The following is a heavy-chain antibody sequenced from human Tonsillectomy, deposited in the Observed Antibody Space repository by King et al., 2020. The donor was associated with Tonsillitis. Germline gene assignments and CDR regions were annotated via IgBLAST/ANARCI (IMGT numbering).Heavy chain of an antibody. CDR1: GYTFTSYW. CDR2: IYAGDSDA. D-gene: IGHD6-19*01. Sequence: VQLVESGAEVKKPGESLNISCKASGYTFTSYWIAWVRQMPGKGLEWMGIIYAGDSDARYSPSFQGQVTMSADKSITTAYLQWNGLKASDTAIYYCARRTLGYPSGWYFFDYWGQGTPVTVPS. V-gene: IGHV5-51*01. CDR3: ARRTLGYPSGWYFFDY. J-gene: IGHJ4*02.